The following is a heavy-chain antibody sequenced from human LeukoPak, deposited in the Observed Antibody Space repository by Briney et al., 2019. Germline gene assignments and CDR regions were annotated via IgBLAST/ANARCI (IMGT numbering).Heavy chain of an antibody. V-gene: IGHV3-7*01. J-gene: IGHJ4*02. Sequence: GGSLRLSCAASGFTFSTYWMNWFRQTPGKGLEWVAKIKADGGEKDHVASVKGRFTISRDNAKNTLYLQMNSLRVDDTAIYYCARDWYHAIDYWGQGTLVTVSS. D-gene: IGHD2-2*01. CDR1: GFTFSTYW. CDR2: IKADGGEK. CDR3: ARDWYHAIDY.